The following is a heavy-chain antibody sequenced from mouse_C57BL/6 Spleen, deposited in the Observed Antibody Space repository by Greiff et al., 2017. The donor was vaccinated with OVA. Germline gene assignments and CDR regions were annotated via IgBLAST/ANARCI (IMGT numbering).Heavy chain of an antibody. D-gene: IGHD2-12*01. V-gene: IGHV5-6*01. CDR1: GFTFSSYG. CDR3: ERQDDGPLDY. J-gene: IGHJ2*01. CDR2: ISSGGSYT. Sequence: EVMLVESGGDLVKPGGSLKLSCAASGFTFSSYGMSWVRQTPDKRLEWVATISSGGSYTYYPDSVKGRFTISRDNAKNTLYLQMSSLKSEDTAMYYCERQDDGPLDYWGQGTTLTVSS.